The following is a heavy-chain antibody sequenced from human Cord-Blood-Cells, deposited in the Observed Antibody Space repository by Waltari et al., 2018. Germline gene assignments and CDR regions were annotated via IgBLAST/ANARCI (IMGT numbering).Heavy chain of an antibody. CDR1: GFTVSSNS. J-gene: IGHJ3*02. V-gene: IGHV3-66*01. CDR2: IYSGGST. CDR3: ARVHSSHAFDI. Sequence: EVQLVEPGGGLVQPGGSVRLSRAASGFTVSSNSMRWVRQAPGKGLEWVSVIYSGGSTYYADSVKGRFTISRDNSKNTLYLQMNSLRAEDTAVYYCARVHSSHAFDIWGQGTMVTVSS.